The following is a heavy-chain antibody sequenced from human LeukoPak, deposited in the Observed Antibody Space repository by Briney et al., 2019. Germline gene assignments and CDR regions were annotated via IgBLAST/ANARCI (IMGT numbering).Heavy chain of an antibody. D-gene: IGHD6-13*01. CDR3: ARGMIAAAGTGVDY. CDR1: GYTFTSYD. Sequence: GASVKLSCKAFGYTFTSYDINWVRQATGQGLEWMGWMNPNSGNTGYAQNFQGRVTITRNTSISTAYMELSSLRSEDTAVYYCARGMIAAAGTGVDYWGQGTLVTVSS. CDR2: MNPNSGNT. J-gene: IGHJ4*02. V-gene: IGHV1-8*01.